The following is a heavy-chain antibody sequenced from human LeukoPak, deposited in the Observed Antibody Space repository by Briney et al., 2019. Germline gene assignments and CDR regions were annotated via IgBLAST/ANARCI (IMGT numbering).Heavy chain of an antibody. CDR1: GGSLDIYY. J-gene: IGHJ4*02. D-gene: IGHD2-21*01. Sequence: SETLSLTCAVYGGSLDIYYWMFVRQPPGKGLQWIGEITYRRGADYNPSLKNRVTISIDASQRQISLKLTSVTAADTAVYYCAGYGGDWNFDYWGQGTLVTVSS. CDR2: ITYRRGA. V-gene: IGHV4-34*01. CDR3: AGYGGDWNFDY.